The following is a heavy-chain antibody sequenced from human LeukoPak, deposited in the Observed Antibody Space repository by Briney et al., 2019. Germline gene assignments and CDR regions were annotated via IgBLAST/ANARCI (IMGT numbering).Heavy chain of an antibody. CDR2: IYYSGST. CDR1: GGSISSGDYY. V-gene: IGHV4-30-4*01. D-gene: IGHD3-10*01. Sequence: PSETLSLTCTVSGGSISSGDYYWSWIRQPPGKGLEWIGYIYYSGSTYYNPSLKSRVTISVDTSKNQFSLKLSSVTAADTAVYYCAGETSGMVRGVISSWDEYYFDYWGQGTLVTVSS. J-gene: IGHJ4*02. CDR3: AGETSGMVRGVISSWDEYYFDY.